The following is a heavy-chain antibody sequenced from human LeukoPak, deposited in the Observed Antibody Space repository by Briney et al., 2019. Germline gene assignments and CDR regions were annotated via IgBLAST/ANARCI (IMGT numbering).Heavy chain of an antibody. CDR2: INSGSTYI. D-gene: IGHD2-2*01. Sequence: PGGSLRLSCAASGFTFSRYSMNWVRQAPGKGLEWGSSINSGSTYIYYADSVKGRFTISRDNAKNSLYLQMNSVRAEDTAVYYCARAGPSSTSCCYWFDPWGQGTLVTVSS. J-gene: IGHJ5*02. CDR1: GFTFSRYS. V-gene: IGHV3-21*01. CDR3: ARAGPSSTSCCYWFDP.